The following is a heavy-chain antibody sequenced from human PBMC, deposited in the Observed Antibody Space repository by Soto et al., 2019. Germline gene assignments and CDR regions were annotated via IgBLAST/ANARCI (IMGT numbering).Heavy chain of an antibody. CDR2: IYKSTTT. Sequence: PSETLSLTCSVSGDSISTVDYFWAWIRQPPGQALEYIGYIYKSTTTYYNPSFESRVAISHDTSKSQFSLTVTSVTAADTAVYFCARGRYCLTGRCFPNWFDSWGQGTLVTVSS. CDR3: ARGRYCLTGRCFPNWFDS. J-gene: IGHJ5*01. CDR1: GDSISTVDYF. V-gene: IGHV4-30-4*01. D-gene: IGHD2-15*01.